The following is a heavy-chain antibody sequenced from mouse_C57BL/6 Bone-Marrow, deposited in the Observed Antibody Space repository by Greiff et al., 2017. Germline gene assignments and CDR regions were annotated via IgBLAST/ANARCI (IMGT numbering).Heavy chain of an antibody. CDR2: IYPGNSDT. Sequence: EVQLQQSGPELVKPGASVKMSCKASGYTFTDYNMHWVKQRPGQGLEWIGAIYPGNSDTSYNQKVKGKAKLTAVTSASTAYMELSSLTNEDSAVYYCTRSGYGSSYVGYFDVWGTGTTVTVSS. D-gene: IGHD1-1*01. CDR3: TRSGYGSSYVGYFDV. J-gene: IGHJ1*03. CDR1: GYTFTDYN. V-gene: IGHV1-5*01.